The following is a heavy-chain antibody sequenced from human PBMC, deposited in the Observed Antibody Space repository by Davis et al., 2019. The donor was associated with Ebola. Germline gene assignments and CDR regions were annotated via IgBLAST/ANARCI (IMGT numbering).Heavy chain of an antibody. CDR3: AKEAYVSGTYYGYFDF. V-gene: IGHV3-11*01. CDR2: ISSSGSTI. CDR1: GFTFSDYY. D-gene: IGHD3-10*01. Sequence: GESLKISCAASGFTFSDYYMSWIRQAPGKGLEWVSYISSSGSTIYYADSVKGRFTISRDNAKNSLYLQMNSLRAEDTAVYFCAKEAYVSGTYYGYFDFWGRGTLVTVSS. J-gene: IGHJ2*01.